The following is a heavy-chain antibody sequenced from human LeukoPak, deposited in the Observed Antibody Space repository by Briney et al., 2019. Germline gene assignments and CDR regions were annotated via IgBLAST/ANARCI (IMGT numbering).Heavy chain of an antibody. D-gene: IGHD2-21*02. V-gene: IGHV4-39*01. J-gene: IGHJ6*02. CDR1: GGSISSRSYY. CDR3: ARLKVTGYYYYGMDV. CDR2: IYYSGGT. Sequence: SETLSLTCTVSGGSISSRSYYWGWIRQPPGKGLEWIGSIYYSGGTYYNPSLKSRVTISVDTSKNQFSLKLSSVTAADTAVYYCARLKVTGYYYYGMDVWGQGTTVTVSS.